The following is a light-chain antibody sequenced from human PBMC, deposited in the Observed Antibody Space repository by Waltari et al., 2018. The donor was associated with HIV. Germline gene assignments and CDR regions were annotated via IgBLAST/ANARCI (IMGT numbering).Light chain of an antibody. CDR1: QSVSSY. V-gene: IGKV3-11*01. Sequence: EIVLTQSPATLSLSPVERATLSCRASQSVSSYLAWYRQKPGQAPRLLIYDASNRATGIPARFSGSGSGSDFTLTISSLEPEDFAVYYCQQRSNWPRTFGQGTKVEIK. CDR2: DAS. CDR3: QQRSNWPRT. J-gene: IGKJ1*01.